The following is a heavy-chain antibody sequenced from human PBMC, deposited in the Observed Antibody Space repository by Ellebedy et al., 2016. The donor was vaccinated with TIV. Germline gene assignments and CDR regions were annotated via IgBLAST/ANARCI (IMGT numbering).Heavy chain of an antibody. D-gene: IGHD3-10*01. CDR3: ARVLGSGFLDY. Sequence: GESLKISCAASGFTFSLYSMNSVRQAPGKGLEWVASLTSTSAYVYYADSVKGRFTISRDNAKNSLYLQMNTLRAEDTAVYYCARVLGSGFLDYWGQGTLVTVSS. V-gene: IGHV3-21*01. CDR1: GFTFSLYS. J-gene: IGHJ4*02. CDR2: LTSTSAYV.